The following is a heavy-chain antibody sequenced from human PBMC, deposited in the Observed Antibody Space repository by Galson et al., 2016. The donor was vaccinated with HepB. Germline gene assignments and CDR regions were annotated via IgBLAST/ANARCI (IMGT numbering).Heavy chain of an antibody. CDR1: GYTFTSYH. D-gene: IGHD3-22*01. CDR3: ARDRGNYDSRGYVDY. V-gene: IGHV1-46*01. J-gene: IGHJ4*02. Sequence: SVKVSCKASGYTFTSYHMHWVRQAPGQGLEWMGIIKPSDSSTSYAQKFQGRVTMTRDTSTSTVYMEVSSLRSEDTAVYYCARDRGNYDSRGYVDYWGQGTLVTVSS. CDR2: IKPSDSST.